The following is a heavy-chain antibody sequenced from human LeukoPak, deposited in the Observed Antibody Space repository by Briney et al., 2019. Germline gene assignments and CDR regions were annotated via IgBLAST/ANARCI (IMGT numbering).Heavy chain of an antibody. V-gene: IGHV3-74*03. Sequence: GGSLRLSCAASGFTFSDYWMYWVRQAPGKGLVWVSRIKSDGTGILYADFVEGRFTISRDNAKNALYLRMTSLRDEDTAVYYCVRGQTIDYWGQGILVTVSS. D-gene: IGHD3-10*01. CDR3: VRGQTIDY. J-gene: IGHJ4*02. CDR2: IKSDGTGI. CDR1: GFTFSDYW.